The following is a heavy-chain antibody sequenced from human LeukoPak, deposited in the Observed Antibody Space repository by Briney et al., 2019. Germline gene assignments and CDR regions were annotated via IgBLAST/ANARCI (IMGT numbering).Heavy chain of an antibody. CDR3: VRRAKGNSYFDP. D-gene: IGHD4-23*01. J-gene: IGHJ5*02. V-gene: IGHV6-1*01. CDR1: GDSVSSGSSS. CDR2: TYYTSKWTG. Sequence: SQTLSLTCAISGDSVSSGSSSWHWIRQSPSRGLEWLGRTYYTSKWTGDSALSVRSPIAITPDTSKNQFTLQLNSVTGDDTAVYYCVRRAKGNSYFDPWGQGTLVVVSS.